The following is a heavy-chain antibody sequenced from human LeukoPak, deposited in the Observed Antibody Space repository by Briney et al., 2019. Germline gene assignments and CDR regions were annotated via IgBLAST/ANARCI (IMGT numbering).Heavy chain of an antibody. CDR1: GRSIRSVY. D-gene: IGHD3-10*01. V-gene: IGHV4-4*07. CDR3: ARGFGSGTSPIDL. Sequence: SPSETLSLTCTVSGRSIRSVYWNWIRQPAGKGLEWIGRIYATDLTNYNPSLKSRVTLSVDMSKHELSLTLKSVTAADTAVYYCARGFGSGTSPIDLWGQGALVTVSS. CDR2: IYATDLT. J-gene: IGHJ5*02.